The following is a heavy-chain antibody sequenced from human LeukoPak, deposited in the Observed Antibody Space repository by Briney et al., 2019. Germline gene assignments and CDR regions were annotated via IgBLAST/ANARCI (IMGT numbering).Heavy chain of an antibody. D-gene: IGHD3-22*01. CDR2: IYYSGST. CDR1: GGSISSSSYY. CDR3: ARLGSTGYYDSSGSRRAALDY. V-gene: IGHV4-39*01. J-gene: IGHJ4*02. Sequence: SETLSLTCTVSGGSISSSSYYWGWIRQPPGKRLEWIGSIYYSGSTYYNPSLKSRVTISVDTSKNQFSLKLSSVTAADTAVYYCARLGSTGYYDSSGSRRAALDYWGQGTLVTVSS.